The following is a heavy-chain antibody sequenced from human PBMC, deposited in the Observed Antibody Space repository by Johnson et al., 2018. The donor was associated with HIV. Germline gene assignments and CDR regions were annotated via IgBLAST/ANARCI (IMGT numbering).Heavy chain of an antibody. D-gene: IGHD2-15*01. CDR3: VTLVVAPPFDI. V-gene: IGHV3-74*01. J-gene: IGHJ3*02. CDR2: INSDGSST. CDR1: RFSFSSYW. Sequence: EVQLVVSGGNLVQPGGSLRLSCAASRFSFSSYWMHWVRQAPGKGLVWVSRINSDGSSTNYADSVKGRFTISRDNSKNTLYLQMNSLRAEDTAVYYCVTLVVAPPFDIWGQGTMVTVSS.